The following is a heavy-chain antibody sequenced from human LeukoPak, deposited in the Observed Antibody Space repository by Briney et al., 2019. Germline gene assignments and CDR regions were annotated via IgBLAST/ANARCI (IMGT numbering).Heavy chain of an antibody. D-gene: IGHD6-19*01. V-gene: IGHV3-23*01. CDR2: ISGSGGSR. Sequence: PGGSLRLSCAASGFTFSSYAMSWVRQAPGKGLEWVSAISGSGGSRYYADSVKGRFTISRDNSKNTLYLQMNSLRAGDTAVYYCAKSLRRIAVAGNWFDPLGQGTLVTVFS. J-gene: IGHJ5*02. CDR1: GFTFSSYA. CDR3: AKSLRRIAVAGNWFDP.